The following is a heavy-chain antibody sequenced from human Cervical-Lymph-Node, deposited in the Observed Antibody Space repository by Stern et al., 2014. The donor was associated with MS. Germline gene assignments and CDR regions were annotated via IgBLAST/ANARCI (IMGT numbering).Heavy chain of an antibody. CDR2: IKPSAGTT. V-gene: IGHV1-46*03. J-gene: IGHJ2*01. CDR1: GHIFTTYY. CDR3: AIPPDYDSSGGGLYFDL. Sequence: VQLVESGAEVKKPGASVKLSCKASGHIFTTYYIHWVRQAPGQGLEWKGKIKPSAGTTSYAQKFQGRVTVTRDTSTSTVYMELSSLRSEDTAIYYCAIPPDYDSSGGGLYFDLWGRGTLVTVSS. D-gene: IGHD3-22*01.